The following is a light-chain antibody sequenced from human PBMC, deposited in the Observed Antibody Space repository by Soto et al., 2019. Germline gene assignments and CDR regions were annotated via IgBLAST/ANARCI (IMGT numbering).Light chain of an antibody. CDR2: EAS. Sequence: DIQMTQSPSTLSASVGDRVTITCRASHSISSSLAWYQQKPGKAPKVLIYEASNLQRRVPTRFIGGGFGTDFTLTISSVQPDDFATYYCQQYDSYWTFGQGTKVEIK. CDR3: QQYDSYWT. V-gene: IGKV1-5*03. CDR1: HSISSS. J-gene: IGKJ1*01.